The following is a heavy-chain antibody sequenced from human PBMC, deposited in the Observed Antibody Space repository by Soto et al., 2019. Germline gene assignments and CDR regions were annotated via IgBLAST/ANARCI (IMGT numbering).Heavy chain of an antibody. J-gene: IGHJ4*02. V-gene: IGHV3-30*18. D-gene: IGHD3-9*01. Sequence: QVQLVESGGGVVQPGRSLRLSCAASGFTFSSYGMHWVRQAPGKGLEWVAVISYDGSNKYYADSVKGRFTISRDNSKNHVYLEMNSLRAGDNGLYYCAKDPRLDILTGPFDYWGQGTLVTVSS. CDR2: ISYDGSNK. CDR1: GFTFSSYG. CDR3: AKDPRLDILTGPFDY.